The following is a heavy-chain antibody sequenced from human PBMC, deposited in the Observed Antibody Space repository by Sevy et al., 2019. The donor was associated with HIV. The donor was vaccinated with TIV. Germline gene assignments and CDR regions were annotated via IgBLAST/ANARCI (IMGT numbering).Heavy chain of an antibody. J-gene: IGHJ4*02. CDR2: ISSSSSTI. D-gene: IGHD6-13*01. Sequence: GGSLRLSCAASGFTFSSYSMNWVRQAPGKGLEWVSYISSSSSTIYYAYSVKGRFTISRDNAKNSLYLQMNSLRDEDTAVYYCARGTDSSSWYGGGDYWGQGTLVTVSS. CDR1: GFTFSSYS. CDR3: ARGTDSSSWYGGGDY. V-gene: IGHV3-48*02.